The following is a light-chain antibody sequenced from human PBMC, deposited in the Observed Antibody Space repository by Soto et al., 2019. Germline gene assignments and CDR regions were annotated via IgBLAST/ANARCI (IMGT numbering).Light chain of an antibody. CDR3: QVWDSSSDHVV. CDR2: YDN. V-gene: IGLV3-21*04. CDR1: NIGSKS. Sequence: SYELTQPPSVSVAPGETARITCGGNNIGSKSVHWYQQKPGQAPRLVISYDNDRPSGIPERFSGSDSGNTATLTISRVEVGDEADYSCQVWDSSSDHVVFGGGTTLTVL. J-gene: IGLJ3*02.